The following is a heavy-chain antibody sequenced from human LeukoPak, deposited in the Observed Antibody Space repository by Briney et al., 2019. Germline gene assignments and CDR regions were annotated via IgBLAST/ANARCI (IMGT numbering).Heavy chain of an antibody. J-gene: IGHJ5*02. CDR3: ANSRGTHYDFWSGAWFDP. D-gene: IGHD3-3*01. Sequence: ASVKVSCKASGYTFTDYYMHWVRQAPGQGLEWMGRINPNSGGTNYAQKFQGRVTMTRDTSISTAYMELSRLRSEDTAVYYCANSRGTHYDFWSGAWFDPWGQGTLVTVSS. V-gene: IGHV1-2*06. CDR2: INPNSGGT. CDR1: GYTFTDYY.